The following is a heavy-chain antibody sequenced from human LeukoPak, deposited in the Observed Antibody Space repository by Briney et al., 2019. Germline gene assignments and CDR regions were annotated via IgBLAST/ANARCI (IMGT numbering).Heavy chain of an antibody. V-gene: IGHV3-23*01. CDR2: ISGSGGST. D-gene: IGHD2-8*01. CDR1: GFTFSRYW. J-gene: IGHJ4*02. CDR3: AKARYCTNGVCQTAPFDY. Sequence: PGGSLRLSCAASGFTFSRYWMHWVRQAPGKGLEWVSAISGSGGSTYYADSVKGRFTISRDNSKNTLYLQMNSLRAEDTAVYYCAKARYCTNGVCQTAPFDYWGQGTLVTVSS.